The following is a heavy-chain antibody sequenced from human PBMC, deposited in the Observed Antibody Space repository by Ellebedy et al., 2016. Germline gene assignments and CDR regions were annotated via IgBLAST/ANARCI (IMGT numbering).Heavy chain of an antibody. CDR3: ARLLYDFWSGYAVAFDI. CDR2: MNPNSGNT. Sequence: ASVKVSXXASGYTFTSYGISWVRQATGQGLEWMGWMNPNSGNTGYAQKFQGRVTMTRNTSISTAYMELSSLRSEDTAVYYCARLLYDFWSGYAVAFDIWGQGTMVTVSS. V-gene: IGHV1-8*02. CDR1: GYTFTSYG. D-gene: IGHD3-3*01. J-gene: IGHJ3*02.